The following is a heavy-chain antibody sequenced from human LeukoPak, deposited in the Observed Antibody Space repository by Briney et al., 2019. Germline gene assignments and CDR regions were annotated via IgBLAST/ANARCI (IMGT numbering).Heavy chain of an antibody. CDR2: IIPIFGTA. CDR3: ARGRGDGYCTNGLCYTPYFDY. V-gene: IGHV1-69*13. J-gene: IGHJ4*02. D-gene: IGHD2-8*01. CDR1: GGTFSSYA. Sequence: ASVKVSCKASGGTFSSYAISWVRQAPGQGLEWMGRIIPIFGTANYTQKFQGRVTITADESTSTAYMELSSLRSEDTAVYYCARGRGDGYCTNGLCYTPYFDYWGQGTLVTVSS.